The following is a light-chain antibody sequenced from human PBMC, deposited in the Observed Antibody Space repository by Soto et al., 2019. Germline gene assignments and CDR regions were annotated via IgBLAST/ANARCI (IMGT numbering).Light chain of an antibody. CDR1: SSDVGVFNY. CDR3: CSYAGSYTWV. J-gene: IGLJ3*02. CDR2: DVN. V-gene: IGLV2-11*01. Sequence: QSALTQPRSVSGSPGQSVTISCTGTSSDVGVFNYVSWYQHHPGKAPKLMLYDVNKRPSGVPDRFSGSKSGNTASLTISGLLTEDEADYYCCSYAGSYTWVFGGGTQLPVL.